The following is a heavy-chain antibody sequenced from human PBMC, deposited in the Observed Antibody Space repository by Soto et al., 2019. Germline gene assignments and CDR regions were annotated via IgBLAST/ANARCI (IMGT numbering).Heavy chain of an antibody. J-gene: IGHJ3*02. Sequence: ALVKVSCKASGYXFTSYGISWVRQAPGQGLEWMGWVSAYNGNTNYPQKLQGRVTMTTDTSTSTAYMELRSLKSDDTAVYYCARTGSSWYRKSDAFDIWGQGTMVTVSS. D-gene: IGHD6-13*01. V-gene: IGHV1-18*01. CDR2: VSAYNGNT. CDR1: GYXFTSYG. CDR3: ARTGSSWYRKSDAFDI.